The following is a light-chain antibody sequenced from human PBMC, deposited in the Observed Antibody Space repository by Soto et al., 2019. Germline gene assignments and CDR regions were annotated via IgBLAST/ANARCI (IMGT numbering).Light chain of an antibody. CDR3: QQRLNWPPLT. J-gene: IGKJ4*01. V-gene: IGKV3-11*01. CDR1: QSVSRY. CDR2: DAS. Sequence: EIVLTQSPATLSLSPGERATLSCRASQSVSRYVAWYQQKPGQAPRLLIYDASNRATGIPARFSGSGSGTDFTLTISSLEPEDFAVYYCQQRLNWPPLTFGGGTKVEIK.